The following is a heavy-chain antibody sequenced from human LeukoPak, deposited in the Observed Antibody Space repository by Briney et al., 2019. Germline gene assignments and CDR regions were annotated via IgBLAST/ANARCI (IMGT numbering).Heavy chain of an antibody. CDR2: IYSGGST. CDR1: GFTVSSNY. J-gene: IGHJ4*02. Sequence: GGSLRLSCAASGFTVSSNYMSWVRQAPGKGLEWVSVIYSGGSTYYADSVKGRFTISRHNSKNTLYLQMNSLRAEDTAVYYCARDYYDSSGSYDYWGQGTLVTVSS. CDR3: ARDYYDSSGSYDY. D-gene: IGHD3-22*01. V-gene: IGHV3-53*04.